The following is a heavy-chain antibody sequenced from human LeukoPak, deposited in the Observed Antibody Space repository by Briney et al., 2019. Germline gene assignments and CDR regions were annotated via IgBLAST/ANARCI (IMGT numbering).Heavy chain of an antibody. J-gene: IGHJ4*02. CDR3: ARDIIGYYDSSGYLDY. V-gene: IGHV1-69*04. CDR2: IIPILGIA. D-gene: IGHD3-22*01. CDR1: GGTFSSYA. Sequence: EASVKVFCKASGGTFSSYAISWVRQAPGQGLEWMGRIIPILGIANYAQKFQGRVTITADKSTSTAYMELSSLRSEDTAVYYCARDIIGYYDSSGYLDYWGQGTLVTVSS.